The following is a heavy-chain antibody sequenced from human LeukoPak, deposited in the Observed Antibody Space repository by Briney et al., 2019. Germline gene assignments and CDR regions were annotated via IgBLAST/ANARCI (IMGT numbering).Heavy chain of an antibody. V-gene: IGHV4-34*01. J-gene: IGHJ4*02. CDR3: ARDRGGYTYGHDY. Sequence: SETLSLTCAVYGGSFSGYYWSWIRQPPGKGLEWIGEINHSGSTNYNPSLKSRVTISVDTSKNQFSLKLSSVTAADTAVYYCARDRGGYTYGHDYWGQGTLVTVSS. CDR1: GGSFSGYY. CDR2: INHSGST. D-gene: IGHD5-18*01.